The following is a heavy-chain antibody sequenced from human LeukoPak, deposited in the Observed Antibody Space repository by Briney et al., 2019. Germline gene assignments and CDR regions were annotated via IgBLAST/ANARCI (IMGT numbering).Heavy chain of an antibody. Sequence: SVKVSCKASGGTFSSYAISWVRQAPGQGLEWMGGIIPIFGTANYAQKFQGRVTITTDESTSTAYMELSSLRSEDTAVYYCATRGGSRWLKLYNYYYYMDVWGKGTTVTVS. V-gene: IGHV1-69*05. CDR3: ATRGGSRWLKLYNYYYYMDV. CDR2: IIPIFGTA. D-gene: IGHD5-24*01. CDR1: GGTFSSYA. J-gene: IGHJ6*03.